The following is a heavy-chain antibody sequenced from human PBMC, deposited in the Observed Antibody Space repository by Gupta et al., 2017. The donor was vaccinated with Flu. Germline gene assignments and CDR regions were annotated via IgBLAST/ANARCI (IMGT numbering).Heavy chain of an antibody. D-gene: IGHD6-19*01. CDR3: AGSIAVAGTGYYFDY. Sequence: QPGGSLRLSCAASGLSFSSYAMHWVRQAPGKGLEYVSAISTNGGSTYYANSVKGRFTISRDNSKNTLYLQMGSLRTEDMAVYYCAGSIAVAGTGYYFDYWGQGTLVTVSS. J-gene: IGHJ4*02. CDR2: ISTNGGST. CDR1: GLSFSSYA. V-gene: IGHV3-64*01.